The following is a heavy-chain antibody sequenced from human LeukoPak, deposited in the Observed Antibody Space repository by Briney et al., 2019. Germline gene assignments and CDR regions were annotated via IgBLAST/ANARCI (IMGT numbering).Heavy chain of an antibody. V-gene: IGHV4-59*01. Sequence: PSETLSLTCTVSGGSISSYYWSWIRQPPGKGLEWIGYIYYSGSTNYNPSLKSRVTISVDTSKNQFSLKLSSVTAADTAVYYCARVGMITFGGVIEKYNWFDPWGQGTLVTVSS. CDR3: ARVGMITFGGVIEKYNWFDP. CDR2: IYYSGST. J-gene: IGHJ5*02. D-gene: IGHD3-16*02. CDR1: GGSISSYY.